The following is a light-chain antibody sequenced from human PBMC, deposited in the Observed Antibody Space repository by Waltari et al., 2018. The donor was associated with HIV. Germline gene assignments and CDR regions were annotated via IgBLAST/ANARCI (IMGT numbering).Light chain of an antibody. J-gene: IGLJ1*01. CDR1: SPSIGRNY. V-gene: IGLV1-47*01. Sequence: QSVLTQPPSASGTPGQRVTISCSGSSPSIGRNYVSWYQQLPGTAPKLLIYRNNQRPSGVPDRFSGSKSGTSASLAISGLRSEDEADYYCAAWDDSLSGYVFGTGTKVTVL. CDR3: AAWDDSLSGYV. CDR2: RNN.